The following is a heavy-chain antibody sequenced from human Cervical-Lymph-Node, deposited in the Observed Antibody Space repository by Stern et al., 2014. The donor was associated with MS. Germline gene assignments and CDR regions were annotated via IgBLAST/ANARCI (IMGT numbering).Heavy chain of an antibody. D-gene: IGHD2/OR15-2a*01. V-gene: IGHV1-69*01. J-gene: IGHJ6*02. CDR3: ARGGRDYFYYYYGMDA. Sequence: VQLVESGAEVKKPGSLGKVSCKDSGGTFTRHAFGWVRQAPGQGLEWMGGIIPLFGTTDYTQQFQARVTITADESTSTVYMELSSLRSDDTAVYFCARGGRDYFYYYYGMDAWGQGTTVTVSS. CDR2: IIPLFGTT. CDR1: GGTFTRHA.